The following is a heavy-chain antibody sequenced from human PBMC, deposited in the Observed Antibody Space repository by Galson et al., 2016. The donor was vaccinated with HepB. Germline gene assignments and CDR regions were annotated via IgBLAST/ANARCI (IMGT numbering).Heavy chain of an antibody. D-gene: IGHD7-27*01. Sequence: SLRLSCAASGFSFSNYALHWVRQAPGKGLEWVAVVSYDGRRKYYAGSVRGRFTISRDNSKNTLYLHMNSLSAEDTAVYYWARNPGAINWGWGQGTLVTVSS. J-gene: IGHJ4*02. CDR2: VSYDGRRK. CDR3: ARNPGAINWG. V-gene: IGHV3-30*14. CDR1: GFSFSNYA.